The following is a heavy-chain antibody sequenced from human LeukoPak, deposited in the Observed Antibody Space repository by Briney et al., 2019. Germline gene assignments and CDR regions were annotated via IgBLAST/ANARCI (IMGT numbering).Heavy chain of an antibody. J-gene: IGHJ4*02. D-gene: IGHD3-16*01. CDR3: ARPHTLGRITKYYFDY. Sequence: GESLKISCKGSGYIFTTYWIGWVRQMPGKGLEWIGIIYPGDSDTRYSPSFQGQVTISADKSINTAYLQWSSLKASDTAMYYCARPHTLGRITKYYFDYWGQGTLVTVSS. CDR2: IYPGDSDT. CDR1: GYIFTTYW. V-gene: IGHV5-51*01.